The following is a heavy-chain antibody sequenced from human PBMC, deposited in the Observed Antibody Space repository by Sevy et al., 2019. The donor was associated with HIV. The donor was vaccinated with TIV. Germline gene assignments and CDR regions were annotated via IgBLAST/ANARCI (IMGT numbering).Heavy chain of an antibody. Sequence: GGSLRLSCAASEFSVTDNYMSWVRQAPGKGLEWVSTIYSGGSTFYAGSVKGRFTISRDNSKNTLYLHMNSLRAEDTAVYYCARDRYYDASGYYYYYYGLDVWGQGTTVTVSS. CDR2: IYSGGST. D-gene: IGHD3-22*01. CDR3: ARDRYYDASGYYYYYYGLDV. CDR1: EFSVTDNY. V-gene: IGHV3-66*01. J-gene: IGHJ6*02.